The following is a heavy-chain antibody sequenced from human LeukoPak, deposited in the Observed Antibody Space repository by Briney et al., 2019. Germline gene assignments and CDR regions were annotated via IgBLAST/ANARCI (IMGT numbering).Heavy chain of an antibody. J-gene: IGHJ3*02. CDR1: GGSISSSTYN. CDR3: ARDLSPPGGSVRAFDI. CDR2: ISYSGST. D-gene: IGHD5/OR15-5a*01. V-gene: IGHV4-39*07. Sequence: PSETLSLTCTVSGGSISSSTYNWDWIRQPPGKGLEWIGRISYSGSTYYSPSLKSRVTISVDTSKNQFSLKLSSVTAADTAVYYCARDLSPPGGSVRAFDIWGQGTMVTVSS.